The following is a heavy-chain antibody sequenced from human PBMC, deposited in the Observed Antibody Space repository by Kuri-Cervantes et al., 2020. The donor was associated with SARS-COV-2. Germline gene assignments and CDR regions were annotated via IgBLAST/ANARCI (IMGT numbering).Heavy chain of an antibody. Sequence: LSLTCAASGFTVSSNYMSWVRQAPGKGLEWVSVIYSGGSTYYADSVKGRFTISRDNSKNTLYLQMNSLRAEDTAVYYCARERGLRGWFDPWGQGTLVTASS. J-gene: IGHJ5*02. CDR3: ARERGLRGWFDP. CDR2: IYSGGST. V-gene: IGHV3-53*01. CDR1: GFTVSSNY.